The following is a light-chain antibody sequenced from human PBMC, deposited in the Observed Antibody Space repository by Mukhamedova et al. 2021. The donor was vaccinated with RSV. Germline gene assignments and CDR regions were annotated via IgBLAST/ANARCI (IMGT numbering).Light chain of an antibody. V-gene: IGKV1-5*03. Sequence: GDRVTITCRASQSISSWLAWYQQKPGKAPKLLIYKASSLESGVPSRFSGSGSGTEFTLTISSLQPDDFATYYCQQYGSSRGFTFG. J-gene: IGKJ3*01. CDR1: QSISSW. CDR2: KAS. CDR3: QQYGSSRGFT.